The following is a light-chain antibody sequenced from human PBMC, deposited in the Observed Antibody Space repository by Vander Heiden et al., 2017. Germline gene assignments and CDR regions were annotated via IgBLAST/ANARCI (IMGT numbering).Light chain of an antibody. J-gene: IGKJ3*01. V-gene: IGKV3-20*01. CDR1: QGVSSSS. CDR3: QQYGNSPPFT. Sequence: EIVLTPSPGTLSLSPGERVTLSCRASQGVSSSSVSWYQQKPGQAPRLLIYATSSRAAGIPDRFSGSGSGTDFTLTITRLEPEDFAVYYCQQYGNSPPFTFGPGTKVDIK. CDR2: ATS.